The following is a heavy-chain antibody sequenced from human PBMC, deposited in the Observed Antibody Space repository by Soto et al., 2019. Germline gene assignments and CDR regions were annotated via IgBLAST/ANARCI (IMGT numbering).Heavy chain of an antibody. V-gene: IGHV5-51*01. Sequence: PGASLKISCKGSGYSFTSYWIGCVRQMPGKGLEWMGIIYPGDSDTRYSPSFQGQVTISADKSISTAYLQWSSLKASDTAMYYCARQVVDTAMGPQFGYWGQGTLVTVSS. CDR1: GYSFTSYW. CDR2: IYPGDSDT. D-gene: IGHD5-18*01. CDR3: ARQVVDTAMGPQFGY. J-gene: IGHJ4*02.